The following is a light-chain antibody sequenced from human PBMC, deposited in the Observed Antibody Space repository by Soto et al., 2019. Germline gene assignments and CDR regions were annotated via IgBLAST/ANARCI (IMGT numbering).Light chain of an antibody. CDR1: QSVSSY. J-gene: IGKJ5*01. Sequence: EIVLTQSPATLSLSPGERATLSCRASQSVSSYLAWYQKKPGQAPRLLIYDAPNRATGIPARFSGSGSGTDFTLTISSLETEDFAVYYCQQRSNWPPVTFGQGTRLEIK. CDR2: DAP. V-gene: IGKV3-11*01. CDR3: QQRSNWPPVT.